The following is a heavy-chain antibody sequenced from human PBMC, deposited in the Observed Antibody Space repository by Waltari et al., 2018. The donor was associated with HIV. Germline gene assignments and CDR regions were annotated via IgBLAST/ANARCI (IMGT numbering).Heavy chain of an antibody. CDR2: IYRIGTT. V-gene: IGHV4-38-2*02. D-gene: IGHD3-22*01. CDR3: ARDQDYYDSSGYTCYAFDM. CDR1: VSSVSSGYY. Sequence: QVQLEESGPGLVKPSETLSLTCKVSVSSVSSGYYWGWIRQSPGKGLEWIGSIYRIGTTYYNPCFKSRVTILVNMSKNQFSLKLTSVTAADTAVYYCARDQDYYDSSGYTCYAFDMWGPGTKVTVSS. J-gene: IGHJ3*02.